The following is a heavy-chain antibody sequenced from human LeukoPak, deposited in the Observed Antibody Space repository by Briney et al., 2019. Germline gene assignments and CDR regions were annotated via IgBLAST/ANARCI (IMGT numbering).Heavy chain of an antibody. V-gene: IGHV4-39*07. CDR2: IYYSGST. CDR3: ARDFVASSGYYYHYYYYYMDV. Sequence: PSETLSLTCTVSGGSISSSSYYWGWIRQPPGKGLEWIGSIYYSGSTYYNPSLKSRVTISVDTSKNQFSLKLSSVTAADTAVYYCARDFVASSGYYYHYYYYYMDVWGKGTTVTISS. J-gene: IGHJ6*03. CDR1: GGSISSSSYY. D-gene: IGHD3-22*01.